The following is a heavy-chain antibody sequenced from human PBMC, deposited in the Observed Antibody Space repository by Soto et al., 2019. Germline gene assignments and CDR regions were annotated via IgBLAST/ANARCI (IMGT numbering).Heavy chain of an antibody. J-gene: IGHJ4*02. V-gene: IGHV3-48*01. CDR1: GFTFSSYS. Sequence: GGSLRLSCVASGFTFSSYSMNWVRQAPGKGLEWVSYISSSSSTIYYADSVKGRFTISRDNAKNSLYLQMNSLRAEDTAVYYCARTWTPYCSGGSCQNWGQGTLVTVSS. CDR2: ISSSSSTI. D-gene: IGHD2-15*01. CDR3: ARTWTPYCSGGSCQN.